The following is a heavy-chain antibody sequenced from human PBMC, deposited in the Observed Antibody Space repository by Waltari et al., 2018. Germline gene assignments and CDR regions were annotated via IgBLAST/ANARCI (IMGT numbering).Heavy chain of an antibody. Sequence: QVHLKASGPALVKPSETLSLTCTVSGSSISVFFWSWIRQPAGKGLEWVGRASASGSTYYHPSLKRRITLATDTSRNQFSLTLTDVTAADTAMYYCVREKGGLGGWFDPWGQGIQVTVSS. V-gene: IGHV4-4*07. CDR2: ASASGST. D-gene: IGHD2-15*01. CDR1: GSSISVFF. J-gene: IGHJ5*02. CDR3: VREKGGLGGWFDP.